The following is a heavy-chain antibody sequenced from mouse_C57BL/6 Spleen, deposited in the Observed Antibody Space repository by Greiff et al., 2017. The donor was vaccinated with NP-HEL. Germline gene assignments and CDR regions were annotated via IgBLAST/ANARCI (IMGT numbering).Heavy chain of an antibody. CDR3: AREGQLGRWYFDV. J-gene: IGHJ1*03. CDR1: GFTFSSYA. Sequence: EVMLVESGGGLVKPGGSLKLSCAASGFTFSSYAMSWVRQTPEKRLEWVATISDGGSYTYYPDNVKGRFTISRDNAKNNLYRQMSHLKSEDTAMYYCAREGQLGRWYFDVWGTGTTVTVSS. D-gene: IGHD4-1*02. CDR2: ISDGGSYT. V-gene: IGHV5-4*01.